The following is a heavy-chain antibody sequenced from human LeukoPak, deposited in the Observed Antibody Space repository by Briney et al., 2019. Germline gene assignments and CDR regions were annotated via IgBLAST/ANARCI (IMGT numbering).Heavy chain of an antibody. V-gene: IGHV4-34*01. D-gene: IGHD3-22*01. CDR1: GGSFSGYY. J-gene: IGHJ3*02. CDR3: ARLVRKTSSGLNDVFDI. CDR2: INHSGST. Sequence: SETLSLTCAVYGGSFSGYYWSWIRQPPGKGLEWIGEINHSGSTNYNPSLKSRVTISVDTSKNQFSLKLSSVTAADTAVYYCARLVRKTSSGLNDVFDIWGQGTMVTVSS.